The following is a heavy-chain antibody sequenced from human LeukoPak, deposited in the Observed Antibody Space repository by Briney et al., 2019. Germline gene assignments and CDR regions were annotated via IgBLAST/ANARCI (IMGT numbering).Heavy chain of an antibody. D-gene: IGHD3-10*01. V-gene: IGHV3-23*01. CDR3: AKRRADYYGSGRGLNYFDY. CDR2: ITGNCGST. Sequence: PGGSLRLSYAAAGFTFTSYAMSWVRKAPGKVLEWVSAITGNCGSTYYADSVKGRFTISRDNSKNTLYLQMNSLRAEDTAIYYCAKRRADYYGSGRGLNYFDYWGQGTLVTVSS. J-gene: IGHJ4*02. CDR1: GFTFTSYA.